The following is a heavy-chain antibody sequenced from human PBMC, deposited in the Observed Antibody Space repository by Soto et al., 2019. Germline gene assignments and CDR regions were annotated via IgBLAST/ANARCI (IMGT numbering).Heavy chain of an antibody. CDR2: INHSGST. CDR1: GGSFSGYY. D-gene: IGHD1-26*01. J-gene: IGHJ4*02. CDR3: ARDQGVGAEYYFDY. Sequence: SETLSLTCAVYGGSFSGYYWSWIRQPPGKGLEWIGEINHSGSTNYNPSLKSRVTISVDTSKNQFSLQLNSVTPEDTAVYYCARDQGVGAEYYFDYWGQGTLVTVSS. V-gene: IGHV4-34*01.